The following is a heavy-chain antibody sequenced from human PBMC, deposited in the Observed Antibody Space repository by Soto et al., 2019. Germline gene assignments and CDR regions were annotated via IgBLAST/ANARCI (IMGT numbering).Heavy chain of an antibody. CDR2: MEPSTGRT. CDR1: GYSLTSLD. CDR3: ARGVSAGVDY. Sequence: ASVKGSCKASGYSLTSLDINWVRQTAGQGLEWKGWMEPSTGRTGYAQKFQGRVTMTRDTSINTAYMELTTLTSDDTAFYYCARGVSAGVDYWGQGTLVTVSS. D-gene: IGHD1-26*01. J-gene: IGHJ4*02. V-gene: IGHV1-8*01.